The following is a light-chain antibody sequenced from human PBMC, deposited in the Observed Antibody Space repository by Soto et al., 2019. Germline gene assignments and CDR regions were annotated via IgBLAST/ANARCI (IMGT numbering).Light chain of an antibody. Sequence: DIQMTQSPSSLSASVGDRVTITCQASQDIAKYLNWYQQKPGNAPKLLIYDASELHAGVPSRFSGSGSGTDFTFTISSVKPEDFATYYCQQYDDLLSFGGGPKVDIK. CDR1: QDIAKY. CDR2: DAS. CDR3: QQYDDLLS. V-gene: IGKV1-33*01. J-gene: IGKJ4*01.